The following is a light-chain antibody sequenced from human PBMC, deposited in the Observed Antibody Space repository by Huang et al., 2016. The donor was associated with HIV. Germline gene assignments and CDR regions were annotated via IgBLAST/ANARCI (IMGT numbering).Light chain of an antibody. CDR3: QQYNSYRT. V-gene: IGKV1-5*03. CDR1: QSISNY. Sequence: DIQMTQSPSTLSASVGDRVTITCRARQSISNYLAWYQQKPGKAPKRLIYKASTLESGVPSRFSGSGSGTEFTLTISSLQPDDFATYYCQQYNSYRTFGQGTKVEIK. CDR2: KAS. J-gene: IGKJ1*01.